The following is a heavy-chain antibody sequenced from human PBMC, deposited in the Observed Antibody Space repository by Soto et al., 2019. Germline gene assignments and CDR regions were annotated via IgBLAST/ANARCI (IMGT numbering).Heavy chain of an antibody. CDR1: GDSIRNYY. CDR2: IHYTGST. J-gene: IGHJ4*02. V-gene: IGHV4-59*01. Sequence: PSETLSRTCTVSGDSIRNYYWSWIRQPPGKGLEWIGYIHYTGSTNYNPSLESRATVLVHTSKNQFSLKLSSVTAADTAVYYCARPSGSTNDYWGRGTLLTVSS. D-gene: IGHD3-10*01. CDR3: ARPSGSTNDY.